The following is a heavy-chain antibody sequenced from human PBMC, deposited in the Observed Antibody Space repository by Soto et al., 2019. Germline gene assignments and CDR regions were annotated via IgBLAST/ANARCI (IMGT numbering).Heavy chain of an antibody. CDR3: ATVRFLEWLSTLYHFEY. V-gene: IGHV4-59*01. Sequence: PSETLSLTCTVSGGSINSYYWSWIRHPPGKGLEWIGYIYYSGTTNYNPSLKSRVTISVDTSKNQFSLNLSSVTAADTAVYYCATVRFLEWLSTLYHFEYWGQGTLVTVPS. CDR1: GGSINSYY. CDR2: IYYSGTT. D-gene: IGHD3-3*01. J-gene: IGHJ4*02.